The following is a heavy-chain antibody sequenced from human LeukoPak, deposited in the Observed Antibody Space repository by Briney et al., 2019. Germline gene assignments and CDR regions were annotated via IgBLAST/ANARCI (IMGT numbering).Heavy chain of an antibody. CDR2: ISGSGGST. V-gene: IGHV3-23*01. CDR1: GFTFSSYA. D-gene: IGHD5-18*01. Sequence: GGSLRLSCAASGFTFSSYAMSWVRQAPGKGLEWVSSISGSGGSTYYADSVKGRFTISRDNSENTLYLQMNSLRAEDTAVYYCAKDLNSYGYYYYGMDVWGQGTTVTVSS. J-gene: IGHJ6*02. CDR3: AKDLNSYGYYYYGMDV.